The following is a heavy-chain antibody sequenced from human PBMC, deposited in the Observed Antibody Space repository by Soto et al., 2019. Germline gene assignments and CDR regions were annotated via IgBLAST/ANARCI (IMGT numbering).Heavy chain of an antibody. CDR3: GGRRRHDVFDI. Sequence: PSETLSLTCAVSSGSISSSNWWSWVRQPPGKGLEWIGEIYHSGSTNYNPSLKSRATISVDKSKNQFSLKLSSVTAADTAVYYGGGRRRHDVFDIWGKGTMVPVSS. CDR2: IYHSGST. J-gene: IGHJ3*02. D-gene: IGHD3-16*01. V-gene: IGHV4-4*02. CDR1: SGSISSSNW.